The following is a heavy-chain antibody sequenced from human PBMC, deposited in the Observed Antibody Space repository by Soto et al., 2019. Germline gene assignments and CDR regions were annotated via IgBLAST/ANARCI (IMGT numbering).Heavy chain of an antibody. V-gene: IGHV1-69*08. J-gene: IGHJ4*02. CDR2: DIPNLGVT. CDR3: ARDKGYCSDTSCPDFDY. D-gene: IGHD2-15*01. CDR1: GGTLSSYT. Sequence: QVQLVQSGAEVQKPGSSVKVSCKATGGTLSSYTFSCVRQAPGQGLEWMGRDIPNLGVTNYAKKFQGRFTVVVDTSTSTSYMELNRLRYEHTAVYYCARDKGYCSDTSCPDFDYWGQGTLVTVSS.